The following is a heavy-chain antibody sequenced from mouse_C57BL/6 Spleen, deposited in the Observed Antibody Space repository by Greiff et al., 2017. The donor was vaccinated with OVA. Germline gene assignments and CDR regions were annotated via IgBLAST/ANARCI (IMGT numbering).Heavy chain of an antibody. CDR3: ARTFYSNFYYAMDY. J-gene: IGHJ4*01. CDR1: GYTFTSYW. CDR2: IHPNSGST. V-gene: IGHV1-64*01. D-gene: IGHD2-5*01. Sequence: VKLQQPGAELVKPGASVKLSCKASGYTFTSYWMHWVKQRPGQGLEWIGMIHPNSGSTNYNEKFKSKATLTVDKSSSTAYMQLSSLTSEDSAVYYCARTFYSNFYYAMDYWGQGTSVTVSS.